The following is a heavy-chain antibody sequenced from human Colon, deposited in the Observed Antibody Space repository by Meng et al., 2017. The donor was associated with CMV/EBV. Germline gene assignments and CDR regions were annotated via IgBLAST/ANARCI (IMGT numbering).Heavy chain of an antibody. V-gene: IGHV4-59*02. D-gene: IGHD1-14*01. CDR1: GASVSDHH. CDR3: ARAVDGTGPDD. CDR2: LYNYGRT. Sequence: SETLSLTCTVSGASVSDHHWSWIRQPPGMGLEWIGYLYNYGRTDYNPSLWGRATISLDTSRNQFSLTLTSVTAADTAVYFCARAVDGTGPDDWGQGTLVTVSS. J-gene: IGHJ4*02.